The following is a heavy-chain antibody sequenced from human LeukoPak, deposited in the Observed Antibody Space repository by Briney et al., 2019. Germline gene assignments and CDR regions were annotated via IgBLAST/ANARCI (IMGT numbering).Heavy chain of an antibody. D-gene: IGHD1-26*01. V-gene: IGHV3-21*01. Sequence: GGSLRLSCAASAFTFSNYNMNWVRQAPGKGLEWVASITSTSRYIYYADSLKGRFTISRDNAQNSLYLQMNRLIVEDTAVYYCARDGSYYGQYYFDYWGRGTLVSVSS. CDR2: ITSTSRYI. J-gene: IGHJ4*02. CDR1: AFTFSNYN. CDR3: ARDGSYYGQYYFDY.